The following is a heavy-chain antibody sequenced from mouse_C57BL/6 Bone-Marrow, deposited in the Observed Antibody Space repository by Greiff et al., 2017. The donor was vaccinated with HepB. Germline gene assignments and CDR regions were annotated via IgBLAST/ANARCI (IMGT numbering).Heavy chain of an antibody. CDR1: GYTFTSYT. D-gene: IGHD1-1*01. CDR2: INPSSGYT. J-gene: IGHJ4*01. Sequence: VQLQESGAELARPGASVKMSCKASGYTFTSYTMHWVKQRPGQGLEWIGYINPSSGYTKYNQKFKDKATLTEDKSSSTAYMQLSSLTSEDSAVYYCARFPYGSSPYYAMDYWGQGTSVTVSS. CDR3: ARFPYGSSPYYAMDY. V-gene: IGHV1-4*01.